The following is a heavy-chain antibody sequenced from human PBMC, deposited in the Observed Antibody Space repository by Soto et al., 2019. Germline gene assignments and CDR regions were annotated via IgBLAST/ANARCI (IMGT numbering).Heavy chain of an antibody. J-gene: IGHJ4*02. CDR3: ARYNSYAKDY. CDR2: IHYSGTT. V-gene: IGHV4-59*01. Sequence: PSETLSLTCTVSGTSISSYYWSCIRQPPGKGLEWIANIHYSGTTNYNPSLASRVTLSVDTSKNQFSLKMTSVTAADRAMYFCARYNSYAKDYWSRGTLVTVSS. CDR1: GTSISSYY. D-gene: IGHD2-2*01.